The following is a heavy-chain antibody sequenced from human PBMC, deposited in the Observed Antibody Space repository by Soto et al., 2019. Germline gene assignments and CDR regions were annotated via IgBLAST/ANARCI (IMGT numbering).Heavy chain of an antibody. CDR2: INHSGST. Sequence: SETLSLTCAVYGGSFSGYYWSWIRQPPGKGLEWIGEINHSGSTNYNPSLKSRVTISVDTSKNQFSLKLSSVTAADTAVYYCARGTAMVVVPNYCYYGMDVWGQGTTVTVSS. CDR1: GGSFSGYY. CDR3: ARGTAMVVVPNYCYYGMDV. D-gene: IGHD5-18*01. V-gene: IGHV4-34*01. J-gene: IGHJ6*02.